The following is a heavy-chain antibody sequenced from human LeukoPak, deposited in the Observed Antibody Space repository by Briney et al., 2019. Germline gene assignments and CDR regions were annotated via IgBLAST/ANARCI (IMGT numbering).Heavy chain of an antibody. Sequence: ASVKVSCKASGGTFSSYAISWVRQAPGQGLEWMGRIIPILGIANYAQKFQGRVTITADKSTSTAYMELSSLRSEDTAVYYCARGGRRDGYNFGYWGQGTLVTVSS. V-gene: IGHV1-69*04. CDR2: IIPILGIA. D-gene: IGHD5-24*01. J-gene: IGHJ4*02. CDR3: ARGGRRDGYNFGY. CDR1: GGTFSSYA.